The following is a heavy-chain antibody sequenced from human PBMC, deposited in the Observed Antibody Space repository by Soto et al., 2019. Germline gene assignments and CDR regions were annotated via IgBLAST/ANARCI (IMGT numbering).Heavy chain of an antibody. CDR3: ARQRDSGYDSYYYYYGMDV. D-gene: IGHD5-12*01. CDR1: GYSFTSYW. CDR2: IDPSDSYT. V-gene: IGHV5-10-1*03. J-gene: IGHJ6*02. Sequence: EVQLVQSGAEVKKPGESLRISCKGSGYSFTSYWISWVRQMPGKGLEWMGRIDPSDSYTNYSPSFQGHVTISADKSISTAYLQWSSLKASDTAMYYCARQRDSGYDSYYYYYGMDVWGQGTTVTVSS.